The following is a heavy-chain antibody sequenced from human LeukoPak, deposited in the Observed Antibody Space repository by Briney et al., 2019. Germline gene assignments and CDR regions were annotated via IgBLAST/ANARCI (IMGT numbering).Heavy chain of an antibody. Sequence: ASVKVSCKASGGTXSSYAISWVRQAPGQGLEWMGRIIPILGIANYAQKFQGRVTITADKSTSTAYMELSSLRSEDTAVYYCARHRDTAMVTIGYWGQGTLVTVSS. J-gene: IGHJ4*02. CDR3: ARHRDTAMVTIGY. V-gene: IGHV1-69*04. D-gene: IGHD5-18*01. CDR2: IIPILGIA. CDR1: GGTXSSYA.